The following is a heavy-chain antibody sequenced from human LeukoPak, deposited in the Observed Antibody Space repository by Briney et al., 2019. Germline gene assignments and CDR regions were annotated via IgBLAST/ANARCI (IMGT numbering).Heavy chain of an antibody. CDR2: ISGSGGST. CDR3: AKTTHYYIFTGLDY. J-gene: IGHJ4*02. CDR1: GFTFGSYA. D-gene: IGHD3-9*01. V-gene: IGHV3-23*01. Sequence: GGSLRLSCAASGFTFGSYAMSWVRQAPGKGLEWVSAISGSGGSTYYADSVKGRFTISRDNSRNTLSLQMNSLRAEDTAKYYCAKTTHYYIFTGLDYWGQGSLVTVSS.